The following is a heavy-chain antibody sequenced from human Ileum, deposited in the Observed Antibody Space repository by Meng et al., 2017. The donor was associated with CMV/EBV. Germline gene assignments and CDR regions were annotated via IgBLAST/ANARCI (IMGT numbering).Heavy chain of an antibody. J-gene: IGHJ4*02. CDR3: ARDLTNKWFYY. D-gene: IGHD1-26*01. CDR2: MYFSGIA. V-gene: IGHV4-39*07. Sequence: HQQESGPGLVKPAETLSLLCIVSGVPICSGSHSWAWFRQPPGKRLEWIGSMYFSGIADYNPSLKSRVTISLHATQKQFSLRLTSVTAADSAVYFCARDLTNKWFYYWGQGTLVTVSS. CDR1: GVPICSGSHS.